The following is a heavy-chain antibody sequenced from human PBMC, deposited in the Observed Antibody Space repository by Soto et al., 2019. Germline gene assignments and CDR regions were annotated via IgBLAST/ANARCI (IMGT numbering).Heavy chain of an antibody. CDR3: ARDDSGSSGYPFNY. D-gene: IGHD3-22*01. CDR2: IYYSGST. V-gene: IGHV4-30-4*01. Sequence: LSLTCTVSGGSISSGDYYWSWIRQPPGKGLEWIGYIYYSGSTYYNPSLKSRVTISVDTSKNQFSLKLSSVTAADTAVYYCARDDSGSSGYPFNYWGQGTLVTVSS. J-gene: IGHJ4*02. CDR1: GGSISSGDYY.